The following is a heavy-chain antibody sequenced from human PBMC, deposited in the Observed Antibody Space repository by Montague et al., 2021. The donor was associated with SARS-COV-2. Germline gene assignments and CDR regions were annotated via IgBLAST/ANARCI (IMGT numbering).Heavy chain of an antibody. J-gene: IGHJ4*02. Sequence: SETLSLTCTVSGASISSSENSWGWLRQSPGKGLEWFGSIFYSGTTYFNPSLRSRIAISVDTSKNQVSLKVTSVTAADTAVYYCARHVTFGGVVVALDYWGQGHLVSVSS. CDR3: ARHVTFGGVVVALDY. CDR1: GASISSSENS. D-gene: IGHD3-16*02. CDR2: IFYSGTT. V-gene: IGHV4-39*01.